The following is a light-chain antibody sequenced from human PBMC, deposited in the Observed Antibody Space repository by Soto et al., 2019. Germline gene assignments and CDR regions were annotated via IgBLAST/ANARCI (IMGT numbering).Light chain of an antibody. CDR1: QSVSTW. CDR2: KAS. Sequence: DIQMTHSPSTLSASVGDRVTITCRASQSVSTWLAWYQQKPGKAPKVLIYKASNLQSGVPSRFRGSGSEKELTLTISSLQPDDFATYYCKHYARYQYTFGRGTKVDIX. J-gene: IGKJ2*01. V-gene: IGKV1-5*03. CDR3: KHYARYQYT.